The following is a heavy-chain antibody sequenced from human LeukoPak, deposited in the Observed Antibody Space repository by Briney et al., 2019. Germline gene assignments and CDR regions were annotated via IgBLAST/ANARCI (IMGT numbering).Heavy chain of an antibody. D-gene: IGHD1-26*01. J-gene: IGHJ6*02. Sequence: GGSLRLSCAASVFTVSRNYMSWVRQAPGKGLVWVSVIYSGGSTYYGDSVRGRFTISRDNSKNTLSLQMNSLRAEDTAVYYCASRRKSFYGMDVWGQGTTVTASS. CDR3: ASRRKSFYGMDV. V-gene: IGHV3-53*01. CDR2: IYSGGST. CDR1: VFTVSRNY.